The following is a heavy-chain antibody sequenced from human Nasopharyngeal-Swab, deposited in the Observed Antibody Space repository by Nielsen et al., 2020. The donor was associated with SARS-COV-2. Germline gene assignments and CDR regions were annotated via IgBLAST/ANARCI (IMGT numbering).Heavy chain of an antibody. J-gene: IGHJ4*02. CDR2: ISGSGGST. V-gene: IGHV3-23*01. D-gene: IGHD3-22*01. CDR1: GFTFSSYA. Sequence: GESLKISCAASGFTFSSYAMSWVRQAPGKGLEWVSAISGSGGSTYYADSVKGRFTISRDNSKNTPYLQMNSLRAEDTAVYYCAKDRGIVVVIGFDYWGQGTLVTVSS. CDR3: AKDRGIVVVIGFDY.